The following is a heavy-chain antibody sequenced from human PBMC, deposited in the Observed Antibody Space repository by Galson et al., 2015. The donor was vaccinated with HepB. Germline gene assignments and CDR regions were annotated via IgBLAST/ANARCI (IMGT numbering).Heavy chain of an antibody. CDR1: GYIFSNYW. J-gene: IGHJ4*02. CDR3: AKMSVGCFDY. D-gene: IGHD1-26*01. Sequence: QSGAEVKKPGESLKISCKGSGYIFSNYWIVWVRQMPGKGLEFMGIIYPSDSDTKYSPSFQGQVNISADTSTSTAYLQWSSLKASDTAMYYCAKMSVGCFDYWGQGTLVTVAS. CDR2: IYPSDSDT. V-gene: IGHV5-51*01.